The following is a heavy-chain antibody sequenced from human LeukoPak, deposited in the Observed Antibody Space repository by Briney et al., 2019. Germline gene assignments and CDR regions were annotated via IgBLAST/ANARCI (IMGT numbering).Heavy chain of an antibody. V-gene: IGHV3-23*01. D-gene: IGHD2-2*02. CDR2: ISGSGGST. CDR1: GFTFSSDA. J-gene: IGHJ4*02. Sequence: PGGSLRVSCAASGFTFSSDAMSCVRQAPGKGLEWVSAISGSGGSTYYADSVKGRFTISRDNSKNTLYLQMNSLRAEDTAVYYCAKDRRCSSTSCYKEYWGQGTLVAASS. CDR3: AKDRRCSSTSCYKEY.